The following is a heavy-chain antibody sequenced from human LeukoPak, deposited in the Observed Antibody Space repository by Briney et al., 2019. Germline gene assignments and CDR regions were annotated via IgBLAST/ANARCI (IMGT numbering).Heavy chain of an antibody. J-gene: IGHJ4*02. D-gene: IGHD5-18*01. Sequence: SGTLSLTCTVSGYSIRSAYYWGWIRQSPGKGLEWIGAVYGGGNTHYNPSLESRVRISPDTSKNQFPLKLTSVTAADTAVYYCSRGRKGGYNYAAIDFWGQGTLVTVSS. CDR1: GYSIRSAYY. CDR2: VYGGGNT. V-gene: IGHV4-38-2*02. CDR3: SRGRKGGYNYAAIDF.